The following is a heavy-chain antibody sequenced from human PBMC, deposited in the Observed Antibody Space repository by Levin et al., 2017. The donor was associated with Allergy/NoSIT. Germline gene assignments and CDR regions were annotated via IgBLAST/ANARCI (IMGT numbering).Heavy chain of an antibody. Sequence: PSETLSLTCTVSGGPVITGDYYWSWIRQTPGKGLEWIRNIYNSGSTFYNPSLRSRISMSIDTSNNQFSLKMSSVSAADTAVYFCARDRSGVRGYGMDVWGQGTTVTVSS. D-gene: IGHD2-15*01. J-gene: IGHJ6*02. V-gene: IGHV4-30-4*01. CDR2: IYNSGST. CDR3: ARDRSGVRGYGMDV. CDR1: GGPVITGDYY.